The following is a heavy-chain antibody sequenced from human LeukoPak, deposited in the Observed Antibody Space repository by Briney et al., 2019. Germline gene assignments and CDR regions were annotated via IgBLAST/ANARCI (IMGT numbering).Heavy chain of an antibody. CDR3: ARDGTAAGLYFDL. Sequence: GGSLRLSCAASGFTFSNYWMSWVRQAPGKWLEWVTNIHQDGNEKYYVDSVKGRFTISRDNAKSLLHLQMDSLRVEDTAVYYCARDGTAAGLYFDLWGQGTLVTVSS. CDR1: GFTFSNYW. CDR2: IHQDGNEK. J-gene: IGHJ4*01. D-gene: IGHD6-13*01. V-gene: IGHV3-7*01.